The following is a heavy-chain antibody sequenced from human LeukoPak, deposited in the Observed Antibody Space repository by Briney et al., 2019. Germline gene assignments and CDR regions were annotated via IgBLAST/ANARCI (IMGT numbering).Heavy chain of an antibody. V-gene: IGHV3-7*01. CDR3: ARRSRDGCYCDY. CDR2: INQDGSET. CDR1: GFTFSIYS. D-gene: IGHD5-24*01. Sequence: PGGSLRLSCAASGFTFSIYSMSWVRQAPGKGLEWVANINQDGSETYYVDSVKGRFTISRDNAKNSLYLQMNRLRAEDTAVYYCARRSRDGCYCDYWGQGTLVTVSS. J-gene: IGHJ4*02.